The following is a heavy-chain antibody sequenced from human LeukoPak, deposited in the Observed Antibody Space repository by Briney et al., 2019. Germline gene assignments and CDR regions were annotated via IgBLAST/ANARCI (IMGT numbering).Heavy chain of an antibody. D-gene: IGHD6-13*01. J-gene: IGHJ4*02. CDR1: GYSISSGYY. Sequence: SETLSLTCAVSGYSISSGYYWGWIRQPPGKGLEWIGSIYHSGSTYYNPSLKSRVTISVDTSKNQFSLKLSSVTAADTAVYYCARRVGIAAAGIDYWGQGTLVTVSS. CDR3: ARRVGIAAAGIDY. CDR2: IYHSGST. V-gene: IGHV4-38-2*01.